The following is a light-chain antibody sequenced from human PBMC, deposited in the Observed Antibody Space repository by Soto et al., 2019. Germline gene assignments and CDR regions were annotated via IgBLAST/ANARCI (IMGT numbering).Light chain of an antibody. CDR2: EVS. J-gene: IGLJ2*01. CDR3: SSYGGSNNLA. V-gene: IGLV2-8*01. CDR1: SSDVGAYNY. Sequence: QSALTQPPSASGSPGQSVTISCTGTSSDVGAYNYVSWYQQHPGKVPKLMIYEVSKRPSGVPDRFSGSKSGNTASLTVSGLQAEDEADYCCSSYGGSNNLAFGGGTKLTVL.